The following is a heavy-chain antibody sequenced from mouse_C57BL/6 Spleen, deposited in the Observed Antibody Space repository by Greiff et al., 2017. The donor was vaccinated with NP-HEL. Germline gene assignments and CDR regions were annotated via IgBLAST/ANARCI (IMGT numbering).Heavy chain of an antibody. CDR1: GYTFTGYW. D-gene: IGHD2-4*01. V-gene: IGHV1-9*01. CDR2: ILPGSGST. J-gene: IGHJ4*01. Sequence: VHLVESGAELLKPGASVKLSCKATGYTFTGYWIEWVKQRPGHGLEWIGEILPGSGSTNYNEKFKGKATVTADTSSNTAYMQLSSLTTEDSAIYYCARRRYYDLYYYAMDYWGQGTSVTVSS. CDR3: ARRRYYDLYYYAMDY.